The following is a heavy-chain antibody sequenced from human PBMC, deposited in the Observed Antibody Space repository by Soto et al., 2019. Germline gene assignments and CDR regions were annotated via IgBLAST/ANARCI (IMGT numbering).Heavy chain of an antibody. CDR2: INHSGST. D-gene: IGHD2-15*01. J-gene: IGHJ3*02. CDR1: GGSFSGYY. CDR3: AAGTVVVVVAATHPGAFDI. V-gene: IGHV4-34*01. Sequence: SETLSLTCAVYGGSFSGYYWSWIRQPPGKGLEWIGEINHSGSTNYNPSLKSRVTISVDTSKNQFSLKLSSVTAADTAVYYCAAGTVVVVVAATHPGAFDIWGQGTMVTVSS.